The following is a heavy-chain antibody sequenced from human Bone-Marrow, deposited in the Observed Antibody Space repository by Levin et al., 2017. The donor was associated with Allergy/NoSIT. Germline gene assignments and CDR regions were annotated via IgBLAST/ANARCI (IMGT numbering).Heavy chain of an antibody. J-gene: IGHJ6*02. Sequence: GASVKVSCKASGGTFSSYAISWVRQAPGQGLEWMGGIIPIFGTANYAQKFQGRVTITADKSTSTAYMELSSLRSEDTAVYYCAREGDYYATYHGMDVWGQGTTVTVSS. CDR1: GGTFSSYA. CDR3: AREGDYYATYHGMDV. D-gene: IGHD3-10*01. CDR2: IIPIFGTA. V-gene: IGHV1-69*06.